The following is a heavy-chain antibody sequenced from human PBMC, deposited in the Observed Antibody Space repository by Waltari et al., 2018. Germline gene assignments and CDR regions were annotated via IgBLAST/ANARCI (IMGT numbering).Heavy chain of an antibody. CDR3: ARDRDRYYYGMDV. CDR1: GGSISSSSYY. D-gene: IGHD3-10*01. Sequence: QLQLQESGPGLVKPSETLSLTCTVSGGSISSSSYYWGWIRQPPGKGLEWIGRIYYSGSTYYNPSLKSRVTISVDTSKNQFSLKLSSVTAADTAVYYCARDRDRYYYGMDVWGQGTTVTVSS. CDR2: IYYSGST. V-gene: IGHV4-39*07. J-gene: IGHJ6*02.